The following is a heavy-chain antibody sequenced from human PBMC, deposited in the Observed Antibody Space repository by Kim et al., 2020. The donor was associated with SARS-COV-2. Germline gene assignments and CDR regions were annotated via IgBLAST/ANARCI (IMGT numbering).Heavy chain of an antibody. J-gene: IGHJ3*02. V-gene: IGHV6-1*01. D-gene: IGHD5-18*01. Sequence: WYKDYAVSVKGRISIHPDTAHNQFSLQLNSVTPEDTAVYYCARGINSAFDIWGQETVVTVSS. CDR2: WYK. CDR3: ARGINSAFDI.